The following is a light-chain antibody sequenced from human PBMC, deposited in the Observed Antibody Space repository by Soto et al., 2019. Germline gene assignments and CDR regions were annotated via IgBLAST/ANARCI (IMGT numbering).Light chain of an antibody. CDR1: QSVSSY. CDR3: QQRSNWQLT. Sequence: EIVLTQSPATLSLSPRERATLSCRASQSVSSYLAWYQQKPGQAPRLLIYDASNRATGIPARFSGSGSGTDFTLTISSLEPEDFAVYYCQQRSNWQLTFGGGTKVDNK. V-gene: IGKV3-11*01. J-gene: IGKJ4*01. CDR2: DAS.